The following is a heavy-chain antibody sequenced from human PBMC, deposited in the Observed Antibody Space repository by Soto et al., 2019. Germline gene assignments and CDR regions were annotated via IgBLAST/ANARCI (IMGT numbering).Heavy chain of an antibody. J-gene: IGHJ4*02. CDR2: ISYDGSNK. CDR3: AKERMEQFQLLPFFDY. Sequence: QVQLVESGGGVVQPGRSLRLSCAASGFTFSSHGMHWVRQAPGKGLEWVAVISYDGSNKYYADSVRGRFTISRDNSKNTLYLQMNSLRAEDTAVYYCAKERMEQFQLLPFFDYWGQGTLVTVSS. CDR1: GFTFSSHG. V-gene: IGHV3-30*18. D-gene: IGHD2-2*01.